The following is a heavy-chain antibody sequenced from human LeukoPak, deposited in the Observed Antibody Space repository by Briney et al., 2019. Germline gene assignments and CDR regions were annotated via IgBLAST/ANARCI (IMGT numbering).Heavy chain of an antibody. CDR1: GYTFTSYG. J-gene: IGHJ3*02. CDR2: ISAYNGNT. D-gene: IGHD3-22*01. CDR3: ARARPYYYDSSGSPSPDAFDI. V-gene: IGHV1-18*01. Sequence: ASVKVSCKASGYTFTSYGISWVRQAPGQGLEWMGWISAYNGNTNYAQKLQGRVTMTTDTSTSTAYMALRSLRSDDTAVYYCARARPYYYDSSGSPSPDAFDIWGQGTMVTVSS.